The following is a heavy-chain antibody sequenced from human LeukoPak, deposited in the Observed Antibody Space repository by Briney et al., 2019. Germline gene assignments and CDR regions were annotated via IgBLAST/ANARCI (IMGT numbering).Heavy chain of an antibody. CDR3: AKFSRDVGGPIPPGDY. CDR2: LYYSGST. CDR1: GDSIGNSHYY. D-gene: IGHD2-21*01. J-gene: IGHJ4*02. Sequence: PSETLSLTCTVSGDSIGNSHYYWGWIRQPPGKGLEWIGSLYYSGSTYYNPSLKGRVTISVDMSKNQFSLKVTSVTAADTAVYYCAKFSRDVGGPIPPGDYWGQGLLVAVSS. V-gene: IGHV4-39*01.